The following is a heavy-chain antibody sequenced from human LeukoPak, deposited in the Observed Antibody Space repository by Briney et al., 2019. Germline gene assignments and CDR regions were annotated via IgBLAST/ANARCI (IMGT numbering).Heavy chain of an antibody. D-gene: IGHD5-18*01. CDR3: ARGQGYSYGYEWFDP. Sequence: SETLSLTCAVSGGSISSSSYYWGWIRQPPGHGLEWIGSIYYTGSPYYNPSLKSRVTISVDTSKNQFSLKLSSVTAADTAVYYCARGQGYSYGYEWFDPWGQGTLVTVSS. CDR1: GGSISSSSYY. CDR2: IYYTGSP. J-gene: IGHJ5*02. V-gene: IGHV4-39*07.